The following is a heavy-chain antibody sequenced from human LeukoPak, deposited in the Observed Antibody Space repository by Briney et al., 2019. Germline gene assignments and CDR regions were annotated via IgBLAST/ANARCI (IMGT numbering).Heavy chain of an antibody. CDR3: ARDEGAADVDY. V-gene: IGHV1-18*01. Sequence: ASVKDSCKASGYTFTNYGISWVRQAPGQGLEWMGWISAYNGNTNYAQKLQGRVTMTTDTSTSTAYMELSSLRSEDTAVYYCARDEGAADVDYWGQGTLVTVSS. J-gene: IGHJ4*02. CDR2: ISAYNGNT. D-gene: IGHD6-25*01. CDR1: GYTFTNYG.